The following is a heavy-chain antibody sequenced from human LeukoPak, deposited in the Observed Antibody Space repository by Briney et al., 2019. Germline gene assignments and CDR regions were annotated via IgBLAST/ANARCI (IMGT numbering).Heavy chain of an antibody. V-gene: IGHV4-59*01. D-gene: IGHD3-22*01. CDR1: GGYISSYY. CDR3: ARLYYFDSSGYPGPFDI. CDR2: IYYSGST. J-gene: IGHJ3*02. Sequence: PSETLSLTCTVSGGYISSYYWSWIRQPPGKGLEWIGYIYYSGSTNYNPSLKSRVTISVDTSKNQFSLKLSSVTAADTAVYYCARLYYFDSSGYPGPFDIWGQGTMVTVSS.